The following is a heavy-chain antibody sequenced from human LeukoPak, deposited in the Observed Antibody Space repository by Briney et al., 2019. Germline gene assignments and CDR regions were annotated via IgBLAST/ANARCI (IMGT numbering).Heavy chain of an antibody. Sequence: GASVKVSCKASGYTFTSYAMNWVRQAPGQGLEWMGWINTNTGNPTYAQGFTGRFVFSLDTSVSTAYLQISSLKAEDTAVYYCARGANNGRYFDWLSEHYYMDVWGKGTTVTISS. CDR2: INTNTGNP. CDR1: GYTFTSYA. J-gene: IGHJ6*03. D-gene: IGHD3-9*01. V-gene: IGHV7-4-1*02. CDR3: ARGANNGRYFDWLSEHYYMDV.